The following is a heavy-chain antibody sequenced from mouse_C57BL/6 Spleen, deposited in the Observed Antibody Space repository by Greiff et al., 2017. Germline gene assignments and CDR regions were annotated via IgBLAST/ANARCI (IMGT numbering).Heavy chain of an antibody. CDR1: GYTITSYW. Sequence: QVQLQQPGAELVKPGASVKMSCKASGYTITSYWITWVKQRPGQGLEWIGDIYPGSGSTNYNEKFKSKATLTVDTSSSTAYMQLSSLTSEDSAVYYCARNYDGYYVSYAMDYWGQGTSVTVSS. CDR2: IYPGSGST. V-gene: IGHV1-55*01. J-gene: IGHJ4*01. CDR3: ARNYDGYYVSYAMDY. D-gene: IGHD2-3*01.